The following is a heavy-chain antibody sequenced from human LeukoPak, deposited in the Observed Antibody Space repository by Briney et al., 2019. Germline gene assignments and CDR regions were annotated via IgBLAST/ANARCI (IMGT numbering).Heavy chain of an antibody. Sequence: GASVKVSCKASGYTFTGCYMHWVRQAPGQGLEWMGWINPNSGGTNYAQKFQGRVTMTRDTSISKAYMELSRLRSDDTAVYYCARDSPADAFDIWGQGTMVTVSS. CDR3: ARDSPADAFDI. V-gene: IGHV1-2*02. CDR1: GYTFTGCY. CDR2: INPNSGGT. J-gene: IGHJ3*02.